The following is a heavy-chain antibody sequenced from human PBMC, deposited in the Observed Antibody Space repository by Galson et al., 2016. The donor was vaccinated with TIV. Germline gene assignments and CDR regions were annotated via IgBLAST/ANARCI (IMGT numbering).Heavy chain of an antibody. Sequence: SVKVSCKASGYTFTCYHINWVRQATGQGPEWMGWINPDSGNTGYVQKFQGRVTMTRNTSASTVYMELSSLRSEDTAVYYCARSWSVVAPIWVDPWGQGTLVIVSS. CDR2: INPDSGNT. J-gene: IGHJ5*02. CDR1: GYTFTCYH. D-gene: IGHD2-2*01. V-gene: IGHV1-8*01. CDR3: ARSWSVVAPIWVDP.